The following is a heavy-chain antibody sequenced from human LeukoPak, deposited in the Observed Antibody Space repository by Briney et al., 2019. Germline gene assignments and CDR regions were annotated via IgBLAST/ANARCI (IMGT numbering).Heavy chain of an antibody. J-gene: IGHJ6*02. CDR1: GFSFSGYW. CDR3: ARDHRIKGYCSSTSCQPYYYYGMDV. D-gene: IGHD2-2*01. V-gene: IGHV3-74*01. CDR2: IKSDGSNT. Sequence: GGSLRLSCAASGFSFSGYWMHWVRQTPGKGLVWVSRIKSDGSNTGYADSVKGRFTISRDNSKNTLYLQMNSLRAEDTAVYYCARDHRIKGYCSSTSCQPYYYYGMDVWGQGTTVTVSS.